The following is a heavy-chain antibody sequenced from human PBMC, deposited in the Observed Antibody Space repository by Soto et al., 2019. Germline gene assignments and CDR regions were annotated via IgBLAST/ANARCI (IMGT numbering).Heavy chain of an antibody. D-gene: IGHD2-2*01. J-gene: IGHJ5*02. V-gene: IGHV4-39*01. CDR1: GGSISSSKYY. CDR3: ARHHAS. Sequence: PSETLSLTCTVSGGSISSSKYYWGRIRQPQGKGLEWIGSIYYSGSTYYNPSLKSRVTISVDTSKNQFSLKLSSVTAADTAVYYCARHHASWGQGTLVTVSS. CDR2: IYYSGST.